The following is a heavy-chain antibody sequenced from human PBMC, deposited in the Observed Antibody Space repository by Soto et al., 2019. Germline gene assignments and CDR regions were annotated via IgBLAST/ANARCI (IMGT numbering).Heavy chain of an antibody. CDR3: ASIEPLGYCSSTSCYGDAFDI. Sequence: ASVKVSCKASGYTFTSYGISWVRQAPGQGLEWMGWISAYNGNTNYAQKLQGRVTMTTDTSTSTAYMELRSLRSDDTAVYYCASIEPLGYCSSTSCYGDAFDIWGQGTMVTVSS. D-gene: IGHD2-2*01. CDR2: ISAYNGNT. J-gene: IGHJ3*02. CDR1: GYTFTSYG. V-gene: IGHV1-18*01.